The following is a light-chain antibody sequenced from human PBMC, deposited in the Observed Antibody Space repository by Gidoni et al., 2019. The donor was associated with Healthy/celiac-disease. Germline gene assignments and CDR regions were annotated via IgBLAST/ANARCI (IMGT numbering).Light chain of an antibody. CDR2: GAS. CDR1: QSVSSN. J-gene: IGKJ2*01. CDR3: QQYNNWPPYT. V-gene: IGKV3-15*01. Sequence: EIVMTQSPATLSVSPGERATLSCRASQSVSSNLAWYQQKHGQAPRLLIYGASTRATGIPARFSGSGSGTEFTLTISSLQSEDFAVYSCQQYNNWPPYTFGQGTKLEIK.